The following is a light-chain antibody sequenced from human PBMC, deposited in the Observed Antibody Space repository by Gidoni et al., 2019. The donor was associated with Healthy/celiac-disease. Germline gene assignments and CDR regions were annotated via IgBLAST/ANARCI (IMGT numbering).Light chain of an antibody. CDR3: MQALQTPPS. J-gene: IGKJ2*03. V-gene: IGKV2-28*01. CDR1: QSLLHSNGYNY. Sequence: PASISCRSSQSLLHSNGYNYLDWYLQKPGQSPQLLIYLGSNRASGVPDRFSGSGSGTDFTLKISRVEAEDVGVYYCMQALQTPPSFXQXTKLXIK. CDR2: LGS.